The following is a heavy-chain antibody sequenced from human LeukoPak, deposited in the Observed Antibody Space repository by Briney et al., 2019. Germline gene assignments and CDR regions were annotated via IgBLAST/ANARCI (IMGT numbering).Heavy chain of an antibody. CDR2: INYSGTT. D-gene: IGHD6-13*01. J-gene: IGHJ6*03. CDR3: ARVLLKRYTSSWVPQYYYYMDV. CDR1: GGSISSSSYY. Sequence: PSETLSLTCTVSGGSISSSSYYWGWIRQPPGKGLDWIGNINYSGTTYYKSSLKSRVTMSIDTSKNQVSLKVTSVTAAETATYYCARVLLKRYTSSWVPQYYYYMDVWGKGTTVTVSS. V-gene: IGHV4-39*07.